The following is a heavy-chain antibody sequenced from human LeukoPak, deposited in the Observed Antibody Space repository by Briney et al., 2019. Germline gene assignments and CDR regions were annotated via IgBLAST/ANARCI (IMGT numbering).Heavy chain of an antibody. J-gene: IGHJ3*02. D-gene: IGHD3-22*01. V-gene: IGHV4-39*07. CDR2: IYHSGST. CDR3: AREGYYYDSSGYPRAFDI. CDR1: GGSISSTSYY. Sequence: SETLSLTCVVSGGSISSTSYYWGWIRQPPGKGLEWIGSIYHSGSTYYNPSLKSRVTISVDTSKNQFSLKLSSVAAADTAVYYCAREGYYYDSSGYPRAFDIWGQGTMVTVSS.